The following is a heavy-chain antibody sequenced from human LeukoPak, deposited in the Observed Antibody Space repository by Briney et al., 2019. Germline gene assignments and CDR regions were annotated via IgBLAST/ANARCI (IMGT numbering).Heavy chain of an antibody. CDR1: GGSIGSYY. CDR2: IYYSGST. CDR3: ARDRGVTTPFDY. Sequence: SETLSLTCTVSGGSIGSYYWNWIRQPPGKGLEWIGYIYYSGSTNYNPSLKSRVTILVDTSKNQFSLKLNSVTAADTAVYYCARDRGVTTPFDYWGQGTLVTVSS. J-gene: IGHJ4*02. D-gene: IGHD4-17*01. V-gene: IGHV4-59*01.